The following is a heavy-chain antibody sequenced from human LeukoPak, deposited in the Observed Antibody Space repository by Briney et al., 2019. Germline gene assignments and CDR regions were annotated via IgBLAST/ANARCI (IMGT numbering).Heavy chain of an antibody. CDR2: IYTNGNT. CDR1: GDSINSYY. Sequence: SETLSLTCTVSGDSINSYYWNWIRQPAGKGLEWIGRIYTNGNTNYNPSLKSRVTMSIDMSRNQFSLTLTSLTAADTAVYYCASVKTHGSDAYDTWGQGTMVTVSS. CDR3: ASVKTHGSDAYDT. V-gene: IGHV4-4*07. D-gene: IGHD2-2*03. J-gene: IGHJ3*02.